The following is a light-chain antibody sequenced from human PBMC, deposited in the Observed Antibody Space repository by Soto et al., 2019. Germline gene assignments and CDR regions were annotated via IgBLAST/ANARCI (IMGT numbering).Light chain of an antibody. V-gene: IGKV3-20*01. CDR1: QRVSNNY. Sequence: DIVLTQSPGTLSLSAGERGTLSCRVSQRVSNNYLAWYQQKPGQAPRFLISGVSTRATDIPARFSGSGSGTDFTLTISRLEPEDFAVYYCQQDGSCRITFGQGTKVDIK. CDR3: QQDGSCRIT. CDR2: GVS. J-gene: IGKJ1*01.